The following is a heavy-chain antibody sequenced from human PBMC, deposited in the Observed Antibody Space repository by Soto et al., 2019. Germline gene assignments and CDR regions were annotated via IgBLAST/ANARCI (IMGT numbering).Heavy chain of an antibody. CDR1: GFTFSSSW. CDR3: ARPIEVTAGDFDD. J-gene: IGHJ4*02. Sequence: GRSLTLSCAASGFTFSSSWLHWVHQAPGKGLVWVSRINSDGSSTSYADSVKGRFTISRDNAKNTVYLQMNSLRAEDTAVYYCARPIEVTAGDFDDWGLGTLVTSPQ. V-gene: IGHV3-74*01. D-gene: IGHD6-19*01. CDR2: INSDGSST.